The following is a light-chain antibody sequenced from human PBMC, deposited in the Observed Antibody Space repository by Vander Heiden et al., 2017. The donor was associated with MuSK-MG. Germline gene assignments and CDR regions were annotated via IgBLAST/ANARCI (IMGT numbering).Light chain of an antibody. Sequence: DIQMTQSPSTLSASVGDRVTIPCRASQSISSWLAWHQQKPGKAPKLLIYKASSLESGVPSRFSGSGYGTEFTLTISSLQPDDIATYYGQQYNSYSAYTFGQGTKLEIK. V-gene: IGKV1-5*03. CDR3: QQYNSYSAYT. CDR2: KAS. J-gene: IGKJ2*01. CDR1: QSISSW.